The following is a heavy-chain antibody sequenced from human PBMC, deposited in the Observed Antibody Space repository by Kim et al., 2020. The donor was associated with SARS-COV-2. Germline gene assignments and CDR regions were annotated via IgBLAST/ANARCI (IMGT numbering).Heavy chain of an antibody. CDR2: ISGSGGST. CDR1: GFTFSSYA. D-gene: IGHD3-16*02. V-gene: IGHV3-23*01. Sequence: GGSLRLSCAASGFTFSSYAMSWVRQAPGKGLEWVSAISGSGGSTYYADSVKGRFTISRDNSKNTLYLQMNSLRAEDTAVYYCAKDLGNDYIWGSYPIVPAFDIWGQGTMVTVSS. J-gene: IGHJ3*02. CDR3: AKDLGNDYIWGSYPIVPAFDI.